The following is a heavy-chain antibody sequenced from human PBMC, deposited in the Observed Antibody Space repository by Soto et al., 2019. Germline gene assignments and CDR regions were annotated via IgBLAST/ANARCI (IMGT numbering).Heavy chain of an antibody. CDR1: GGACSSWC. J-gene: IGHJ3*01. D-gene: IGHD6-13*01. CDR2: IIAYNGNT. V-gene: IGHV1-18*01. Sequence: ASVRLSYRASGGACSSWCISWVRQAPGQGLEWMGWIIAYNGNTNYAQKLQGRVTMTTDTSTSTAYMELRSLRSDDTAVYYCARDLMIVSSSWYSLHDALDFGGQGTMVTVS. CDR3: ARDLMIVSSSWYSLHDALDF.